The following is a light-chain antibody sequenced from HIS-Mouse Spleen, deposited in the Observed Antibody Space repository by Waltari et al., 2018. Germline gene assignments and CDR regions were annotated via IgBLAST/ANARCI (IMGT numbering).Light chain of an antibody. Sequence: SYELTQPPSVSVSPGQTARITCSGDALPKKYAYWYQQKSGQARGLVSYEDSKRPSGIPGRFSGYRSGTMATLHISGAQVEDEADYYCYSTDSSGNHRVFGGGTKLTVL. CDR3: YSTDSSGNHRV. V-gene: IGLV3-10*01. CDR1: ALPKKY. CDR2: EDS. J-gene: IGLJ2*01.